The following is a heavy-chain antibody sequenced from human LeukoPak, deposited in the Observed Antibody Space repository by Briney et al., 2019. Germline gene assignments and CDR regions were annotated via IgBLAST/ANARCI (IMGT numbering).Heavy chain of an antibody. J-gene: IGHJ4*02. V-gene: IGHV1-2*02. D-gene: IGHD2-2*01. CDR2: INPNSGGT. Sequence: ASVKVSCKASGYTFTGYYMHWVRQAPGQGLEWMGWINPNSGGTIYAQKFQGRVTMTRDTSISTVYMELSRLRSDDTAVYYCARDHQSCSSASCYYPADYWGQGTLVTVSS. CDR3: ARDHQSCSSASCYYPADY. CDR1: GYTFTGYY.